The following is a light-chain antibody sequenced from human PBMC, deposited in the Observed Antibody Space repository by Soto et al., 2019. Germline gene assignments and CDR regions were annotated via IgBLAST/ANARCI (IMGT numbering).Light chain of an antibody. CDR2: DVS. CDR1: SSDVGAYNY. V-gene: IGLV2-8*01. CDR3: QSYDSGLVGLI. J-gene: IGLJ2*01. Sequence: QSALTQPPSASGSPGQSVTISCTGTSSDVGAYNYVSWYQQHPGKAPKLMIYDVSKRPSGVPYRFSGSKSGTSASLAITGLQAEDEADYFCQSYDSGLVGLIFGSGTKLTVL.